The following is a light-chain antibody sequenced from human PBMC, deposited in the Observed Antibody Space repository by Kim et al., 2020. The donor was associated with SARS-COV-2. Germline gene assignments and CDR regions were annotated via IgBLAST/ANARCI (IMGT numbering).Light chain of an antibody. J-gene: IGKJ2*01. CDR3: QQYNNWPRGT. V-gene: IGKV3-15*01. CDR1: QSVSSN. Sequence: EIVMTQSPATLSVSPGERATLSCRASQSVSSNLAWYQQKPGQAPRFLIYGASTRATGIPARFSGSGSGTEFTLTISSLQSEDFAVYYCQQYNNWPRGTFGQGTKLEI. CDR2: GAS.